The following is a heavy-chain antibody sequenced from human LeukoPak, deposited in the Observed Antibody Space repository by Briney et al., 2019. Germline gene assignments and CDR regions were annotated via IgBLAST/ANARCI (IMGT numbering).Heavy chain of an antibody. Sequence: GESLKISCKGSGYSFTSYWIGWVRQMPGKGLEWMGIIYPGDSDTRYSPSFQGQVTISADKSISTAYLQWSSLKASDTAMYYCARDIVVVPAAKRTLGLDGMDVWGQGTTVTVSS. J-gene: IGHJ6*02. V-gene: IGHV5-51*01. D-gene: IGHD2-2*01. CDR3: ARDIVVVPAAKRTLGLDGMDV. CDR1: GYSFTSYW. CDR2: IYPGDSDT.